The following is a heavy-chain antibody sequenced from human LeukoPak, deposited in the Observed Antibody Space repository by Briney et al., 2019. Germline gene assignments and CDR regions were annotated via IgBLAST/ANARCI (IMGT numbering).Heavy chain of an antibody. CDR1: GFTFSSYS. CDR2: ISSSSSTI. Sequence: GGSLRLSCAASGFTFSSYSMNWVRQAPGKGLEWVSYISSSSSTIYYADSVKGRFTISRDNAKNSLYLQMNSLRAEDTAVYYCARVACSSTSCTWYFDYWGRGTLVTVSS. CDR3: ARVACSSTSCTWYFDY. V-gene: IGHV3-48*01. D-gene: IGHD2-2*01. J-gene: IGHJ4*02.